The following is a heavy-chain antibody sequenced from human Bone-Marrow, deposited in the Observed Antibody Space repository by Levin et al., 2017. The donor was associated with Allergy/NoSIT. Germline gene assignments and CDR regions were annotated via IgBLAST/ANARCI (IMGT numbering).Heavy chain of an antibody. CDR3: ARVLRGGIGGYAFDI. J-gene: IGHJ3*02. Sequence: PGGSLRLSCATSGFTFSNYYMSWIRQAPGKGLDWVSYISSSDSSRYYADSVRGRFTISTDNAMNSLYLQMNSLRVEDTAIYYCARVLRGGIGGYAFDIWGQGTMVTVSS. CDR1: GFTFSNYY. V-gene: IGHV3-11*01. D-gene: IGHD3-10*01. CDR2: ISSSDSSR.